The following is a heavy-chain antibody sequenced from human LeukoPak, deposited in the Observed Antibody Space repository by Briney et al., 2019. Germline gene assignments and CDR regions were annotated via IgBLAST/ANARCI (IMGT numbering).Heavy chain of an antibody. J-gene: IGHJ4*02. Sequence: PGGSLRLSCAASGFTFSSYAMSWVRQAPGKGLEWVSTISSSGGSTYYADSVKGRFTISRDNSKSTLYLQMNSLRAEDTAVYYCAKDLRGTYSEFDYWGQGTLVTVSS. CDR3: AKDLRGTYSEFDY. CDR2: ISSSGGST. D-gene: IGHD1-26*01. CDR1: GFTFSSYA. V-gene: IGHV3-23*01.